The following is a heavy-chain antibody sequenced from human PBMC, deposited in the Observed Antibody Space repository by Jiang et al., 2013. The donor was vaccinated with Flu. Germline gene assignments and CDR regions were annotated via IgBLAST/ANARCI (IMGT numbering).Heavy chain of an antibody. V-gene: IGHV3-73*01. CDR1: GFTFSDSD. Sequence: QLVESGGGLVQPGGSLKLSCAASGFTFSDSDMHWVRQASGKGLEWVGRIRRKAKSYVTAYAASVKGRFTLSRDDSKNTAYLQMNRLQTEDTAVYYCSRLGAPNDNWGQGTLVTVSS. CDR3: SRLGAPNDN. J-gene: IGHJ4*02. CDR2: IRRKAKSYVT.